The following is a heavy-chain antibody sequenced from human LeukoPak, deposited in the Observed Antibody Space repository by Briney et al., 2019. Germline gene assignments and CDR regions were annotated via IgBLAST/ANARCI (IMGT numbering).Heavy chain of an antibody. V-gene: IGHV3-30*04. CDR3: ARESVAFSSGSYAGDY. J-gene: IGHJ4*02. Sequence: GRSLRLSCAASGFTFSSYAMHWVRQAPGKGLEWVAVISYDGSNKYYADSVKGRFTISRDNSKNTLYLQMNSLRAEDTAVYYCARESVAFSSGSYAGDYWGQGTLVTVSS. CDR2: ISYDGSNK. D-gene: IGHD6-19*01. CDR1: GFTFSSYA.